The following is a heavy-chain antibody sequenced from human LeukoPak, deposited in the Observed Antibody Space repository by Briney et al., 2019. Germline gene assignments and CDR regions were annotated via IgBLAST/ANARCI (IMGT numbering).Heavy chain of an antibody. V-gene: IGHV1-69*06. CDR3: ASATLRCSGGSCYEMDV. D-gene: IGHD2-15*01. Sequence: ASVKVSCKASGYTFTSYYMHWVRQAPAQGLEWMGGIIPIFGTANYAQKFQDRLTITADKSTSTAYMELSSLRSEDTAVYYCASATLRCSGGSCYEMDVWGKGTTVTVSS. CDR1: GYTFTSYY. J-gene: IGHJ6*04. CDR2: IIPIFGTA.